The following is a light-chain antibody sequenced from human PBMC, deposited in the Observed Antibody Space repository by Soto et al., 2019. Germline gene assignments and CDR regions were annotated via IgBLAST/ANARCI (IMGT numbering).Light chain of an antibody. CDR2: EVT. CDR3: SSYSGSNNFGV. V-gene: IGLV2-8*01. CDR1: SSDIGGYNY. J-gene: IGLJ1*01. Sequence: QSALTQPPSASGSPGQSVTISCTGTSSDIGGYNYVSWYQQHPGKAPKLMIYEVTKRPSGVPDRFSGSKSGNTASLTVSGLQADDEADYYCSSYSGSNNFGVFGTGTKVTVL.